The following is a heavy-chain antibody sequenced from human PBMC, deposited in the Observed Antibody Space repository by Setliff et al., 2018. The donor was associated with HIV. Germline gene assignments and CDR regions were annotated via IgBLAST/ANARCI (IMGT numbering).Heavy chain of an antibody. CDR3: ATRPRIAARPFDY. CDR1: GVSVGSGDYY. V-gene: IGHV4-31*03. Sequence: PSETLSLTCSVSGVSVGSGDYYWHWIRQHPEKALEWIGYIFHSGDTYYNPSLKSRISMSVDTSKNQFSLGLTSLTAADTAVYYCATRPRIAARPFDYWGQGRLVTVSS. D-gene: IGHD6-6*01. J-gene: IGHJ4*02. CDR2: IFHSGDT.